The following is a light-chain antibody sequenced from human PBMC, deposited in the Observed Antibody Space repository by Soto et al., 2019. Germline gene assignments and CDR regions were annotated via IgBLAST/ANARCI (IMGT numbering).Light chain of an antibody. V-gene: IGKV2D-29*01. CDR3: MQSIQLPRT. J-gene: IGKJ1*01. Sequence: DIVMTQTPLSLSVTPGQPASISCKSSQSLLHSDGKTYLYWYLQRSGQPPQLLIHEVSNRFSGVPDRSSGSGSGTDFTLEISRVEAEDVGIYYCMQSIQLPRTFGQGTKVEIK. CDR1: QSLLHSDGKTY. CDR2: EVS.